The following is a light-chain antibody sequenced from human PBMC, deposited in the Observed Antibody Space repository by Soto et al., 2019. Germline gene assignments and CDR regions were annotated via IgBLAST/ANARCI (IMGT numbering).Light chain of an antibody. J-gene: IGKJ3*01. V-gene: IGKV3-11*01. Sequence: EIVLTQSPATLSLSPGERATLSCRATESVSTYLAWYQQKPGRAPRLLIYDASKRATGIPARFSGSGSGTDFTLTISRLEPEDFAVYYCQHYGTSPFTFGPGTKVHIK. CDR3: QHYGTSPFT. CDR2: DAS. CDR1: ESVSTY.